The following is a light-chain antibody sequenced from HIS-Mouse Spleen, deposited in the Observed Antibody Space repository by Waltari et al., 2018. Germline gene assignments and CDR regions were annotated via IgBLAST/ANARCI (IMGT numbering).Light chain of an antibody. V-gene: IGLV3-21*03. CDR3: QVWDSSSDHVV. J-gene: IGLJ2*01. Sequence: SYVLTQPPSVSVAPGKTARITCGGNNIGSKSVHWYQQKPGQAPVLVVYDDSDRPSGIPGRFSGSNSGNTATLTISRVEAGDEADYYCQVWDSSSDHVVFCGGTKLTVL. CDR2: DDS. CDR1: NIGSKS.